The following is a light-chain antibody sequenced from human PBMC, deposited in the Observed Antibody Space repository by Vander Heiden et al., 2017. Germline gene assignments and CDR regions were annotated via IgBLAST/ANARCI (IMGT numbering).Light chain of an antibody. CDR2: TAS. CDR3: QQSYRSPRT. V-gene: IGKV1-39*01. Sequence: DIQMTQSPPSLSASVGDRVAITCRASQTIGTSLHWYQQRPGRAPNLLISTASSLQSGSPSRFSGSGSGTDFTLTISGLQADDSATYYCQQSYRSPRTFGPGTKVEIK. CDR1: QTIGTS. J-gene: IGKJ3*01.